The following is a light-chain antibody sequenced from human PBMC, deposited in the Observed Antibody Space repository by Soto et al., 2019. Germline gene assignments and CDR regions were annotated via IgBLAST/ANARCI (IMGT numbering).Light chain of an antibody. V-gene: IGKV1-33*01. CDR3: QQSYSFPRT. J-gene: IGKJ5*01. CDR1: QDISNY. CDR2: DAS. Sequence: DIQMTQSPSSLSASVGDRVTITCQASQDISNYLNWYQQKPGKAPKLLIYDASNLETGVPSRFSGSGSGTDFTFTISSLQPEDIATYYCQQSYSFPRTFGQGTRLEI.